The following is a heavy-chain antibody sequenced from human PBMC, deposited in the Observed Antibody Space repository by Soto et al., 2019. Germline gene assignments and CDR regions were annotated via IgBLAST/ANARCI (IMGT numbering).Heavy chain of an antibody. CDR1: GGSISSSSYY. Sequence: QLQLQESGPGLVKPSETLSLTCTVSGGSISSSSYYWGWIRQPPGKGLEWIGSNYYSGSTYSNPSLKSRVTISVDTSKNQVSLKMSSVTAADTAVYYCARRSTRLSRYRLQGFDPWGQGTLVTVSS. D-gene: IGHD5-18*01. V-gene: IGHV4-39*01. CDR3: ARRSTRLSRYRLQGFDP. CDR2: NYYSGST. J-gene: IGHJ5*02.